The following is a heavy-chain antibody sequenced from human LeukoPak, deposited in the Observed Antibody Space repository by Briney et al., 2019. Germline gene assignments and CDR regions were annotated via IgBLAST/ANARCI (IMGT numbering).Heavy chain of an antibody. CDR2: STGSGGRT. CDR3: AKDVSENYNIWGSYRSDY. Sequence: GGPLRLSCAASGFTLSIYAMSWVRQAPGKGLEGVSSSTGSGGRTYYADSVKGRFTVSRDNSKNTLYLQMNSLTVEDTAVYYCAKDVSENYNIWGSYRSDYWGQGTLVTVSS. CDR1: GFTLSIYA. D-gene: IGHD3-16*02. V-gene: IGHV3-23*01. J-gene: IGHJ4*02.